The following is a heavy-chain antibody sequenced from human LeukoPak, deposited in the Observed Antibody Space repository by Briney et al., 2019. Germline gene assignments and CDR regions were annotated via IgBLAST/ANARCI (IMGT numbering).Heavy chain of an antibody. CDR3: ARELTGTTSWDLDY. V-gene: IGHV1-2*02. J-gene: IGHJ4*02. D-gene: IGHD1-7*01. CDR2: INPNSGGT. Sequence: ASVKVSCTASGYTFTGCYMHWVRQAPGQGLEWMGWINPNSGGTNYAQKFQGRVTMTRDTSISTAYMELSRLRSDDTAVYYCARELTGTTSWDLDYWGQGTLVTVSS. CDR1: GYTFTGCY.